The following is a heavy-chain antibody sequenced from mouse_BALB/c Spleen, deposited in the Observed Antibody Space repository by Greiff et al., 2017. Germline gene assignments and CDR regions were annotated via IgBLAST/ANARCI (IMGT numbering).Heavy chain of an antibody. V-gene: IGHV5-6-5*01. J-gene: IGHJ2*01. Sequence: EVNVVESGGGLVKPGGSLKLSCAASGFTFSSYAMSWVRQTPEKRLEWVASISSGGSTYYPDSVKGRFTISRDNARNILYLQMSSLRSEDMAMYYCAIITTVTGFDYWGQGTTLTVSS. CDR3: AIITTVTGFDY. CDR2: ISSGGST. D-gene: IGHD1-2*01. CDR1: GFTFSSYA.